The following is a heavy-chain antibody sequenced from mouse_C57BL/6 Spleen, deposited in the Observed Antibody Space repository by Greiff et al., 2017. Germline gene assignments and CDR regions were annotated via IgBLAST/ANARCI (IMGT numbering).Heavy chain of an antibody. CDR2: INPNNGGT. J-gene: IGHJ2*01. CDR1: GYTFTDYN. Sequence: EVQLQQSGPELVKPGASVKIPCKASGYTFTDYNMDWVKQSHGKSLEWIGDINPNNGGTIYNQKFKGKATLTVDKSSSTAYMELRSLTSEDTAVYYCARSPLGSYYFDYWGQGTTLTVSS. CDR3: ARSPLGSYYFDY. V-gene: IGHV1-18*01.